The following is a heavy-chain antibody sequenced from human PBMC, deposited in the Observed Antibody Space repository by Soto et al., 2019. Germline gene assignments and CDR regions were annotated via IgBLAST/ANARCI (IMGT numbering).Heavy chain of an antibody. J-gene: IGHJ2*01. CDR3: AREVPSRYFDL. Sequence: QVRLQQWGAGLVKPSETLPLTCAVYGGSFSDYYWSWIRQPPGKGLEWIGKINHSGSTNYNPSLKSRVTISVDTSKKQFSLKLNSVTAADTAVYYCAREVPSRYFDLWGRGTPVTVSS. V-gene: IGHV4-34*01. CDR2: INHSGST. D-gene: IGHD3-10*01. CDR1: GGSFSDYY.